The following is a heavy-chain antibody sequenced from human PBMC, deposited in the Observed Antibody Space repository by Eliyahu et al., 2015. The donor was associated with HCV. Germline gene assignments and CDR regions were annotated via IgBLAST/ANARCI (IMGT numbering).Heavy chain of an antibody. D-gene: IGHD3-22*01. CDR3: ARADDSSGYCIDY. Sequence: QVQLVESGGGVVQPGRSLRLSCXAXGFXXXXYAMHWVRQAPGKGLEWVAVISYDGSNKYYADSVKGRFTISRDNSKNTLYLQMNSLRAEDTAVYYCARADDSSGYCIDYWGQGTLVTVSS. V-gene: IGHV3-30-3*01. CDR1: GFXXXXYA. CDR2: ISYDGSNK. J-gene: IGHJ4*02.